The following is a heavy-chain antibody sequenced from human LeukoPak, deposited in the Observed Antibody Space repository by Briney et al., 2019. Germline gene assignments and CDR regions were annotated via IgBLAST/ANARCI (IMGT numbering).Heavy chain of an antibody. D-gene: IGHD3-22*01. J-gene: IGHJ4*02. CDR1: GYTFTSYG. CDR3: ARDRGYYDSSGYLNY. Sequence: ASVKVSCKASGYTFTSYGISWVRQAPGQGLEWMGWISAYNGNTNYAQKLQGRVTMTTDTSTSTAYMELRSLRSDDTAVYYCARDRGYYDSSGYLNYWGQGTLVTVSS. V-gene: IGHV1-18*01. CDR2: ISAYNGNT.